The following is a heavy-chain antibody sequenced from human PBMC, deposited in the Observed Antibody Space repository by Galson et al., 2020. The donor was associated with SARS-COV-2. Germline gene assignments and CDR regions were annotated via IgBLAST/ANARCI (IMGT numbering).Heavy chain of an antibody. D-gene: IGHD2-2*01. V-gene: IGHV3-30*18. J-gene: IGHJ4*02. CDR1: GFTFSSYG. CDR3: AKGCSSTSCYAGFDY. Sequence: GESLKISCAASGFTFSSYGMHWVRQAPGKGLEWVAVISYDGSNKYYADSVKGRFTISRDNSKNTLYLQMNSLRAEDTAVYYCAKGCSSTSCYAGFDYWGQGTLVTVSS. CDR2: ISYDGSNK.